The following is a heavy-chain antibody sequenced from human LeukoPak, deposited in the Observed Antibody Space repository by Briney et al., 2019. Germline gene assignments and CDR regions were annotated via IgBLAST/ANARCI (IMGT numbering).Heavy chain of an antibody. Sequence: GGSLRLSCAASGFTFSSYAMHWVRQAPGKGLEYVSAISSNGGSTYYANSVKGRFTISRDNSKNTLYLQMGSLRAEDMAVYYCATPWYYSSSSKAFDIWGQGTMVTVSS. V-gene: IGHV3-64*01. J-gene: IGHJ3*02. CDR2: ISSNGGST. D-gene: IGHD6-13*01. CDR3: ATPWYYSSSSKAFDI. CDR1: GFTFSSYA.